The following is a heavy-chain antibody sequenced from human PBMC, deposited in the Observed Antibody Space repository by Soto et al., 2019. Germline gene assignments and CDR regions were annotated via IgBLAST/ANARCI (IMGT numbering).Heavy chain of an antibody. CDR1: GGSFSGYY. CDR2: INHSGST. V-gene: IGHV4-34*01. Sequence: QVQLQQWGAGLLKPSETLSLTCAVYGGSFSGYYWSWIRQPPGKGLEWIGEINHSGSTNYNPSLKSRVTISVDTSKKRVSLKLSSVTAADTAVYYCASGKIRPRYYYGMDVWGQGTTVTVFS. CDR3: ASGKIRPRYYYGMDV. J-gene: IGHJ6*02.